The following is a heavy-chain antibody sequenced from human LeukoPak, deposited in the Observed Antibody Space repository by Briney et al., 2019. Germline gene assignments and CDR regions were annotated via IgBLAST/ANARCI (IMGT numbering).Heavy chain of an antibody. Sequence: GGSLRLSCAASGFTFSSYSMNWVRQAPGKGLEWVANIKQDGSEKYYVDSVKGRFTISRDNAKNSLYLQMNSLRADDTAVYYCARGGGYAWDYWGQGTLVTVSS. D-gene: IGHD5-12*01. CDR3: ARGGGYAWDY. J-gene: IGHJ4*02. V-gene: IGHV3-7*01. CDR2: IKQDGSEK. CDR1: GFTFSSYS.